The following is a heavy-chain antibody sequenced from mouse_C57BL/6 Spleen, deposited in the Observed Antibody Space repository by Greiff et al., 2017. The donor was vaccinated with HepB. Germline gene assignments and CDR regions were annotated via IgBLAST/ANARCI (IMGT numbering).Heavy chain of an antibody. V-gene: IGHV1-26*01. CDR2: INPNNGGT. D-gene: IGHD4-1*02. Sequence: EVQLQQSGPELVKPGASVKISCKASGYTFTDYYMNWVKQSHGKSLEWIGDINPNNGGTSYNQKFKGKATLTVDKSTSTAYMELRSLTSEDSAFYYCASSTGTFDYWGQGTTLTVSS. J-gene: IGHJ2*01. CDR1: GYTFTDYY. CDR3: ASSTGTFDY.